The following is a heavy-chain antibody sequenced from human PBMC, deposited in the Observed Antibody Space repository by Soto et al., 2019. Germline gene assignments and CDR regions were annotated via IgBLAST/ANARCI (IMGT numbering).Heavy chain of an antibody. CDR2: IYYSGST. D-gene: IGHD4-17*01. Sequence: SETLSLTCTVSGGSVSSGGYYWSWIRQHPGRGLEWIGYIYYSGSTYYNPSLQSRVTISVDTSENHFPLKLSSVTAADTAVYYCARDRAGYGDYLDPWGQGTLVTVSS. CDR1: GGSVSSGGYY. V-gene: IGHV4-31*03. J-gene: IGHJ5*02. CDR3: ARDRAGYGDYLDP.